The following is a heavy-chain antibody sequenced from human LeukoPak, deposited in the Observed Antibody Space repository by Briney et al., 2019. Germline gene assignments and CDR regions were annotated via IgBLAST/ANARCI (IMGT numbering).Heavy chain of an antibody. D-gene: IGHD6-6*01. Sequence: GGSLRLSCAASGFTFSSYSMNWVRQAPGKGLEWVSSISSSSSYIYYADSVKGRFTISRDNAKNSLYLQMNSLRAEDTAVHYCARLFSSSSLLFDPWGQGTLVTVSS. CDR3: ARLFSSSSLLFDP. CDR1: GFTFSSYS. J-gene: IGHJ5*02. CDR2: ISSSSSYI. V-gene: IGHV3-21*01.